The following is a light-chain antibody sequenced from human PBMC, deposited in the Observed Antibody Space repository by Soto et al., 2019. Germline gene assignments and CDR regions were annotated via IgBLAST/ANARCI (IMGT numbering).Light chain of an antibody. CDR2: DAS. V-gene: IGKV3-11*01. Sequence: EIVLTQSPATLSLSPGERATLSCRASQSVSGYLAWYQQKPGQAPRLVIYDASNRATGIPTRFSGSRSGAEFTLTINSLQSEDFAVYYCQPYNNWPLTFGGGTKVDIK. J-gene: IGKJ4*01. CDR3: QPYNNWPLT. CDR1: QSVSGY.